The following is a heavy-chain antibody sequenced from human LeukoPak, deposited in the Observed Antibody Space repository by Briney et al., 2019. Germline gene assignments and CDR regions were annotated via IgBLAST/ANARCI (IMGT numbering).Heavy chain of an antibody. Sequence: PLASVKVSCKASGYTFTDYYIHWVRQAPGHGLEWMGWVNPHSGGTNFAQRFRGRVTLTRDTSVTTAYMEVNRLESDDTAIYYCARTDNKYASRLLFNWGQGTQITVSS. CDR3: ARTDNKYASRLLFN. J-gene: IGHJ4*02. CDR1: GYTFTDYY. D-gene: IGHD2-2*01. V-gene: IGHV1-2*02. CDR2: VNPHSGGT.